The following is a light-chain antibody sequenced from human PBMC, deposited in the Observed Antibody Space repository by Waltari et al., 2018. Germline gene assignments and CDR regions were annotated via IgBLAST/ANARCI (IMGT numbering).Light chain of an antibody. CDR3: QQYATTPRT. CDR2: WAS. Sequence: DIVMTQSPDSLAVSLGERATINCKSSQSVLYSPNNKNYLAWVQQKPGQPPKLLIYWASTRESGVPDRFSGSGSVTDFTLTISSLQAEDVAIYYCQQYATTPRTFGQGTKLEIK. V-gene: IGKV4-1*01. CDR1: QSVLYSPNNKNY. J-gene: IGKJ2*02.